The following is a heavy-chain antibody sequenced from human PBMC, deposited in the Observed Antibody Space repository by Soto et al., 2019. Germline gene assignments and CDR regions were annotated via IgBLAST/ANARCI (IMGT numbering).Heavy chain of an antibody. J-gene: IGHJ6*02. CDR3: ARVFCISTSCYDWNYYYGMDV. V-gene: IGHV3-11*01. D-gene: IGHD2-2*01. CDR1: GFTFSDYY. CDR2: ISRSGSTI. Sequence: QVQLVESGGGLVKPGGSLRLSCAASGFTFSDYYMTWIRQAPGKGLEWVSYISRSGSTIYNADSVKGRFTISRDNDKNSMYMQMNSLIAEDTAVYYCARVFCISTSCYDWNYYYGMDVWGQGTTVTVSS.